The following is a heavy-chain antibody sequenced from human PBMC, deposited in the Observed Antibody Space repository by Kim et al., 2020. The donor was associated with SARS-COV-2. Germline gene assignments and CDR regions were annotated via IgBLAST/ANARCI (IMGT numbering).Heavy chain of an antibody. J-gene: IGHJ4*02. D-gene: IGHD3-10*01. CDR3: GRYGHGSGSYSAREAEY. V-gene: IGHV3-33*05. CDR2: ISYDGSNK. CDR1: GFTFSSYG. Sequence: GGSLRLSCAASGFTFSSYGLHWVRQAPGKGLEWVAVISYDGSNKYYADSVKGRFTISRDNSKNTLYLQMNSLRAEDTAVYYRGRYGHGSGSYSAREAEYWGQGTLVPVSS.